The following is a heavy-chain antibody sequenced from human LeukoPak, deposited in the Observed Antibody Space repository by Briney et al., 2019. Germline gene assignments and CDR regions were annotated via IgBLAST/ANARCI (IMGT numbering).Heavy chain of an antibody. D-gene: IGHD3-10*01. CDR1: GFTFSSYA. V-gene: IGHV3-23*01. CDR3: AVIRGANY. J-gene: IGHJ4*02. CDR2: ISDSGDST. Sequence: GGSLRLSCAASGFTFSSYAMSWVRQVPGKGLEWVSGISDSGDSTYYADSVKGRFTISRDNSKNTLYLQMHSLRAEDTAIYYCAVIRGANYWGQGTLVTVSS.